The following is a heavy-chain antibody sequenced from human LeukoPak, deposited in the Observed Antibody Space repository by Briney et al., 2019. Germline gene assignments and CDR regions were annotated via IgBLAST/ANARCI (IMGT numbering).Heavy chain of an antibody. Sequence: GGSLKLSCAPSEFTFSNYPMSGFRQPPGKGLEWFSPISGSGDSTYYADSVKGRFTISRDNSVNTLYVQMNSLRAEDTAVYYCAKVRQDSGWYGPFDYWGQGTLVTVSS. V-gene: IGHV3-23*01. J-gene: IGHJ4*02. CDR3: AKVRQDSGWYGPFDY. CDR1: EFTFSNYP. CDR2: ISGSGDST. D-gene: IGHD6-19*01.